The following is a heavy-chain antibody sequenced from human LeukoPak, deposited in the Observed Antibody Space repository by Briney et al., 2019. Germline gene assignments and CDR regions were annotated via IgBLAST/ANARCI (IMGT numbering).Heavy chain of an antibody. J-gene: IGHJ4*02. CDR1: GFIFSHYG. CDR3: ARGSGYFLDFDY. Sequence: GGSLRLSCAASGFIFSHYGMHWVRQAPGKGLEWVAVIQNDASTENFADSVKGRFTISRDNSKNTVFLQMNSLRVEDAAVYYCARGSGYFLDFDYWGQGTLVTASS. CDR2: IQNDASTE. V-gene: IGHV3-33*05. D-gene: IGHD3-22*01.